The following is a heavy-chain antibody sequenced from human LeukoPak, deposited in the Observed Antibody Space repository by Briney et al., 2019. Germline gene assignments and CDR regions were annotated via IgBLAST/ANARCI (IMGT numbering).Heavy chain of an antibody. D-gene: IGHD4-17*01. J-gene: IGHJ4*02. CDR1: GGSISRNNYY. CDR2: IYYSGGT. CDR3: ARATLSVTTRFFDY. V-gene: IGHV4-39*07. Sequence: SETLSLTCTVSGGSISRNNYYWGWIRQPPGKGLEWIGTIYYSGGTYYNPSLQSRVTISIDTSKNQFSLKLSSVTAADTAVYYCARATLSVTTRFFDYWGQGTLVTVSS.